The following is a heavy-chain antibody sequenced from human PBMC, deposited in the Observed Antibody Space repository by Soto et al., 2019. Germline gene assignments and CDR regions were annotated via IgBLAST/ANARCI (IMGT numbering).Heavy chain of an antibody. J-gene: IGHJ5*02. D-gene: IGHD6-19*01. CDR2: IKQDGSEK. Sequence: EVQLVESGGGLVQPGGSLRLSCAASGFTFSSYWMSWVRQAPGKGLEWVANIKQDGSEKYYVDSVKGRFTISRDNAKNSLYLQMNSLRPEDPSVDYCARDIAVAANWFDPCGQGTLVTVSS. CDR3: ARDIAVAANWFDP. V-gene: IGHV3-7*01. CDR1: GFTFSSYW.